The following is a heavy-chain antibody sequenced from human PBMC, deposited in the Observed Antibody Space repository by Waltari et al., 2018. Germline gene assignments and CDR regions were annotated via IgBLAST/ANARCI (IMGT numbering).Heavy chain of an antibody. CDR2: IRPYKGNT. D-gene: IGHD2-2*01. J-gene: IGHJ4*02. Sequence: QVQLVQSGAEVKKPGASVKVSCKASGYTFTSYGISWVRQAPGQGLEWMGWIRPYKGNTNYAPKPQGRVTMTTDTSTSTAYMELRSLRSDDTAVYYGARSAPLGTSFATYWGQGTLVTVSS. CDR1: GYTFTSYG. CDR3: ARSAPLGTSFATY. V-gene: IGHV1-18*04.